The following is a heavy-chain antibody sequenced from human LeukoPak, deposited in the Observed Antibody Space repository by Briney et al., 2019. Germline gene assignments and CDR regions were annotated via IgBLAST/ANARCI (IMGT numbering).Heavy chain of an antibody. V-gene: IGHV1-18*01. CDR3: ARRTSWYGDAFDI. Sequence: ASVKVSCKASGYTFTTYGISWVRQATGQGLEWMGWITTYNVNTNNAQKVQGRVTMTTDTSTSTAYMELRSLRSDDTAVYYCARRTSWYGDAFDIWGQGTLVTVSS. D-gene: IGHD6-13*01. CDR1: GYTFTTYG. CDR2: ITTYNVNT. J-gene: IGHJ3*02.